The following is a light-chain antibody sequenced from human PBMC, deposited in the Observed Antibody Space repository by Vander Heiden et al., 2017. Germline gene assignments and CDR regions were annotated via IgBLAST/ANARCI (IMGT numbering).Light chain of an antibody. J-gene: IGKJ3*01. V-gene: IGKV3-20*01. CDR3: QQYATSPFT. CDR1: QPVSDNS. CDR2: GAS. Sequence: VLTQSPGAMALSPGERGTRSCKASQPVSDNSVAWYQQKPGPADSTLIFGASDRPTGHPDRFRGSGAGTDFTLTISRMETEHSAVYYCQQYATSPFTFGPGTKVDI.